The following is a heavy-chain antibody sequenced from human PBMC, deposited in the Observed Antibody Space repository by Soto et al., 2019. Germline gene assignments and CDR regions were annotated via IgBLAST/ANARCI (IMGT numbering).Heavy chain of an antibody. D-gene: IGHD3-22*01. V-gene: IGHV1-69*06. CDR1: GGTFSSYP. J-gene: IGHJ4*02. CDR2: TFPIFDRG. Sequence: QVQLVQSGAEVKKPGSSVKVSCKASGGTFSSYPITWVRQAPGQGLAWMGGTFPIFDRGNYAQKIQGRLTITTDKSTKTAYMELSSLRSEDTAVYYCARRNTSGYLRYFDSWGQGTLVTVSS. CDR3: ARRNTSGYLRYFDS.